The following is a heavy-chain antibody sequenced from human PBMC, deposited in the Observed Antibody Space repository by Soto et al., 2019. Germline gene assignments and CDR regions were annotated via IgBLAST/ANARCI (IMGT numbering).Heavy chain of an antibody. Sequence: PSETLSLTCTVSGGSISSYYWSWIRQPPGKGLEWIGYIYYSGSTNYNPSLKSRVTISVDTSKNQFSLKLSSVTAADTAVYYCARTHRGWFDPWGQGTLVTVSS. V-gene: IGHV4-59*01. CDR3: ARTHRGWFDP. CDR1: GGSISSYY. J-gene: IGHJ5*02. CDR2: IYYSGST.